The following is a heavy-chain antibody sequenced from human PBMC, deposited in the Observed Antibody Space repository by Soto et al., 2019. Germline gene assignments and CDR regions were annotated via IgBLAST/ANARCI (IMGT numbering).Heavy chain of an antibody. CDR2: ISVFNGNT. J-gene: IGHJ3*01. Sequence: QVQLVQSGAEVKKPGASVKVSCKTSGYTFTGDGINWVRQAPGHGLEWMGWISVFNGNTKYGQNIQDRVIMTTDTSTSTAYMELRSLRSADTAVYFCGRDGSGGIIDSWGQGTMLIVSS. D-gene: IGHD2-15*01. CDR1: GYTFTGDG. CDR3: GRDGSGGIIDS. V-gene: IGHV1-18*01.